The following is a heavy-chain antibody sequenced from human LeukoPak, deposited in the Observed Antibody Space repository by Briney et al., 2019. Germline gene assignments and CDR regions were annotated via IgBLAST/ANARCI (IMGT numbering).Heavy chain of an antibody. CDR1: GGSISSSSYY. J-gene: IGHJ4*02. CDR3: AIPPREYGGDY. CDR2: IYYSGST. Sequence: PSETLSLTYTVSGGSISSSSYYWGWIRQPPGKGLEWIGSIYYSGSTYYNPSLKSRVTISVDTSKNQFSLKLSSVTAADTAVYYCAIPPREYGGDYWGQGTLVTVSS. V-gene: IGHV4-39*01. D-gene: IGHD3-16*01.